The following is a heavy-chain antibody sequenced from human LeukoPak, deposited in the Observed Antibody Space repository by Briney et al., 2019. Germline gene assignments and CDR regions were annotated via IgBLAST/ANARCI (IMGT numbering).Heavy chain of an antibody. J-gene: IGHJ4*02. Sequence: GGSLRLSCAASGFTFSSYAMHWVRHAPGKGLEWVAVISYDGSNKYYADSVKGRFTISRDNSKNTLYLQMNRLRAEDTAVYYCARDSYYYDSSGYYWGQGTLVPVSS. V-gene: IGHV3-30-3*01. CDR1: GFTFSSYA. D-gene: IGHD3-22*01. CDR2: ISYDGSNK. CDR3: ARDSYYYDSSGYY.